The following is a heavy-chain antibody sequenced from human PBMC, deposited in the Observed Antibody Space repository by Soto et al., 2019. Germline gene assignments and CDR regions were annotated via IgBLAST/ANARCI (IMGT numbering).Heavy chain of an antibody. CDR2: IYPGDSDT. Sequence: GESLKISCKASGYIFSIYWIGWVRQMPGKGLEWMGIIYPGDSDTRYSPSFQGQVTISADKSISTAYLQWSSLKASDTAMYYCASSYCGGDCYSPRYYYYGMDVWGQGTTVTVSS. D-gene: IGHD2-21*02. CDR3: ASSYCGGDCYSPRYYYYGMDV. J-gene: IGHJ6*02. CDR1: GYIFSIYW. V-gene: IGHV5-51*01.